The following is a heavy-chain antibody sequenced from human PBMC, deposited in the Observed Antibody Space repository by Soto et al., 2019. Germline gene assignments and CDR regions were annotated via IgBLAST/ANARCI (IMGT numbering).Heavy chain of an antibody. J-gene: IGHJ4*02. CDR2: VYYTGST. CDR1: GGSISGSY. V-gene: IGHV4-59*01. D-gene: IGHD5-12*01. CDR3: ARSGDVPGAQIDS. Sequence: PAETLSLTCSVSGGSISGSYWSWIRQSPGKGLEWLGYVYYTGSTNYSPSLRSRVSISVDTSKNEFSLRLSSVTAADTAVYFCARSGDVPGAQIDSWGQGTKVTVSA.